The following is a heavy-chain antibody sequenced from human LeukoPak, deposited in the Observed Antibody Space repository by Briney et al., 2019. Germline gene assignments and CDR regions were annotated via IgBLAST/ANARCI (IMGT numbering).Heavy chain of an antibody. CDR1: GASISTYF. CDR3: ARVRYNTGVDY. Sequence: PSETLSLTCTVSGASISTYFWSWIRQPPGKGLEWIGYIYYSGSTNYNPSLKSRVTISVDTSKNQFSLKLSSVTAADTAVYYCARVRYNTGVDYWGQGTLVTVSS. J-gene: IGHJ4*02. CDR2: IYYSGST. D-gene: IGHD1-1*01. V-gene: IGHV4-59*12.